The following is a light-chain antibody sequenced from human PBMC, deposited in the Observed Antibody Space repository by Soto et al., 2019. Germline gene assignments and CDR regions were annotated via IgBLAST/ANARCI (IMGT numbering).Light chain of an antibody. Sequence: QSALTQPASVSGSPGQSITISCTGTSSDVGSYNLVSWYQQHPGKAPKLMLYEGSKRPSGVSNRFSGSKSGNTASLTISGLQAEDEADYYCCSYAGSSTFHVVFGGGTQLTVL. CDR2: EGS. J-gene: IGLJ2*01. V-gene: IGLV2-23*03. CDR1: SSDVGSYNL. CDR3: CSYAGSSTFHVV.